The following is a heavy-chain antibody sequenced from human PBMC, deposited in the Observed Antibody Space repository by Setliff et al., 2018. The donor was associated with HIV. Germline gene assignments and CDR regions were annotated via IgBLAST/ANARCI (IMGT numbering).Heavy chain of an antibody. Sequence: GGSLRLSCAASGFTFSSYAMHWVRQAPGKGLEWVAVISYDGSNKYYADSVKGRFTISRDNSKNTLYLQMNSLRAEDTAVYYCARDRYGDSYFDYWGQGTLVTVSS. CDR2: ISYDGSNK. CDR1: GFTFSSYA. V-gene: IGHV3-30*04. J-gene: IGHJ4*02. D-gene: IGHD4-17*01. CDR3: ARDRYGDSYFDY.